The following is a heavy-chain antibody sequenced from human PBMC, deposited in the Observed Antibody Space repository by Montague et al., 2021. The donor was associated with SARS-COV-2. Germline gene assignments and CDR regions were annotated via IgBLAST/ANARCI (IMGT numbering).Heavy chain of an antibody. D-gene: IGHD3-9*01. V-gene: IGHV6-1*01. Sequence: CAISGDSVSSKSVGRNWIRQSPSRGREWLGRTYYMSKWDSDYAEXXKRRLVITPDTSKNQVSLQLNSVIPEDTAVYFCASSGITLTGLDAFDIWGQGTMVTVSS. CDR2: TYYMSKWDS. J-gene: IGHJ3*02. CDR3: ASSGITLTGLDAFDI. CDR1: GDSVSSKSVG.